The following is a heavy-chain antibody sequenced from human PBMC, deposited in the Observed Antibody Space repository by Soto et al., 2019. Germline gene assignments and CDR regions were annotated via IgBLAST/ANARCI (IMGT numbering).Heavy chain of an antibody. CDR1: GGSISSSSYY. Sequence: SETLSLTCTVSGGSISSSSYYWGWIRQPPGKGLEWIGSIYYSGSTYYNPSLKSRVTISVDTSKNQFSLKLSSVTAADTAVYYCARRQGGWNPLRRKYYFDYWGQGTLVTVSS. V-gene: IGHV4-39*01. CDR3: ARRQGGWNPLRRKYYFDY. J-gene: IGHJ4*02. D-gene: IGHD1-1*01. CDR2: IYYSGST.